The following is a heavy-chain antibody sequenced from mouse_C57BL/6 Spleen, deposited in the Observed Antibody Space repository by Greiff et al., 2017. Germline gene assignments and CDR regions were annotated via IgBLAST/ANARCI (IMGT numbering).Heavy chain of an antibody. CDR2: IHPNSGST. J-gene: IGHJ2*01. CDR3: ASQTAQATDDY. D-gene: IGHD3-2*02. V-gene: IGHV1-64*01. CDR1: GYTFTSYW. Sequence: QVQLQQPGPELVKPGASVKLSCKASGYTFTSYWMHWVKQRPGQGLEWIGMIHPNSGSTNYNEKFKSKATLTVDKSASTAYMRLSRLTSEDSAVEYCASQTAQATDDYWGQGTTLTVSS.